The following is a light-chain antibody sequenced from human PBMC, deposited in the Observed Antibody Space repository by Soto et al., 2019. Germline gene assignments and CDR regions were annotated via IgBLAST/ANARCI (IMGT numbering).Light chain of an antibody. J-gene: IGKJ1*01. V-gene: IGKV3-20*01. CDR3: QQYVRSPPSWT. CDR2: DAS. Sequence: ETVLTQSPGTLSLSPGGRATLSCRASQSVSSSYLAWYQQKPGQAPRLLIYDASSRATGIPDRFSGSGSGTHLTLTISRLEPEDFAVYYCQQYVRSPPSWTFGQGTKVEIK. CDR1: QSVSSSY.